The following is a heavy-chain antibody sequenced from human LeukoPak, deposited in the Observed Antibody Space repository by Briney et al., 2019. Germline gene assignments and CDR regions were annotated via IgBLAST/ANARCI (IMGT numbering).Heavy chain of an antibody. Sequence: GGSLRLSCAASGFTFSNYGLHWVRQAPGKGLEWVAGIWYDGSNKYYVDSVKGRFTISRDNSKSTLYLQMSSLRAEDTAVYYCAREDDYGGNSGNRVDYWGQGTLVTVSS. J-gene: IGHJ4*02. CDR1: GFTFSNYG. D-gene: IGHD4-23*01. CDR2: IWYDGSNK. V-gene: IGHV3-33*08. CDR3: AREDDYGGNSGNRVDY.